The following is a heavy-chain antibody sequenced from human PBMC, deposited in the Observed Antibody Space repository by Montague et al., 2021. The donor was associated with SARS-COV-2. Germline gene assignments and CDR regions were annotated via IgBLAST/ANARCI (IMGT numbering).Heavy chain of an antibody. CDR3: ARAGGQLVRGRWYFDY. Sequence: TLSLTCTVSGASITSGSYYWSWIRQPAGTRLEWIGRKYTTGSTNYDPSLKSRVAISVDTSKNQFSLKLSSVTATDTAVYYCARAGGQLVRGRWYFDYWGQGILVTVSP. CDR2: KYTTGST. J-gene: IGHJ4*02. V-gene: IGHV4-61*02. D-gene: IGHD6-6*01. CDR1: GASITSGSYY.